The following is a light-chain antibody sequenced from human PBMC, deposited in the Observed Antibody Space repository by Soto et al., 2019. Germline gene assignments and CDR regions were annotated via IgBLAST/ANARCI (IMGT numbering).Light chain of an antibody. CDR3: KNYYRGPRT. CDR2: AAS. CDR1: QGISNY. V-gene: IGKV1-27*01. Sequence: DIQMTQSPSSLSASVGDRVTITCRASQGISNYLAWYQQKPGKVPSLLIYAASTLQSGVPSRFSGSGSGTDFTLTISSLQPEDVATYYCKNYYRGPRTFGQGTRLEIK. J-gene: IGKJ5*01.